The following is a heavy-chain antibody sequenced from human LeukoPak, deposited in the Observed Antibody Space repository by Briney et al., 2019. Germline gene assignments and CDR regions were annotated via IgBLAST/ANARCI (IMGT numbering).Heavy chain of an antibody. CDR2: MNPNSGGT. V-gene: IGHV1-2*02. J-gene: IGHJ3*02. D-gene: IGHD3-22*01. CDR3: WYYYDSSNAVVNAFDI. CDR1: GYTFTRYG. Sequence: ASVKVSCKASGYTFTRYGISWVRQAPGQGLEWMGWMNPNSGGTNYAQKFQGRVTMTRDTSISTAYMELSRLRSDDTAVYYCWYYYDSSNAVVNAFDIWGQGTMVTVSS.